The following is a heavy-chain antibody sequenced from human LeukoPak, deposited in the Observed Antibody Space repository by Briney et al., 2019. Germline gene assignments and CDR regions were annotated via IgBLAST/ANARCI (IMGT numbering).Heavy chain of an antibody. D-gene: IGHD6-19*01. J-gene: IGHJ2*01. Sequence: PGGSLRLSCAASGFTFDDYTMHWVRQAPGKGLEWVSLISWDGGSTYYADSVKGRFTISRDNSKNTLYLQMNSLRAEDTAVYYCAKGVPVAGPGYFDLWGRGTLVTVSS. CDR1: GFTFDDYT. CDR3: AKGVPVAGPGYFDL. V-gene: IGHV3-43*01. CDR2: ISWDGGST.